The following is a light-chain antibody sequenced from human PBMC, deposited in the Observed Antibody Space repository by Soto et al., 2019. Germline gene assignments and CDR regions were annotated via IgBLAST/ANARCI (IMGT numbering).Light chain of an antibody. CDR1: SSDVGRYNL. V-gene: IGLV2-23*02. Sequence: QSVLTQPASVSGSPGQSITISCTGTSSDVGRYNLVSWFQQHPGKAPELMIYEVTQRPSGVSDRFSGSKSGNTASLTISGLQAEDEADYYCCSYAGNTTFVVFGGGTKLTVL. J-gene: IGLJ2*01. CDR3: CSYAGNTTFVV. CDR2: EVT.